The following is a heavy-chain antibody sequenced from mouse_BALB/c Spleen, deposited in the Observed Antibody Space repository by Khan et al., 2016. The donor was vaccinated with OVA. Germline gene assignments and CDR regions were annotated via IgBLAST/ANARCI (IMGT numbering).Heavy chain of an antibody. CDR1: GYTFTTYW. CDR2: INPTSGYT. CDR3: TRDRVDY. Sequence: QVQLKESGAELAKPGASVTMSCKASGYTFTTYWMHWVHQRPGQGLEWIGYINPTSGYTDYNEKFKDKATLSADKSSSTAYMQLSSLTSEDSAVYYCTRDRVDYWGQGTTLTVSS. V-gene: IGHV1-7*01. J-gene: IGHJ2*01.